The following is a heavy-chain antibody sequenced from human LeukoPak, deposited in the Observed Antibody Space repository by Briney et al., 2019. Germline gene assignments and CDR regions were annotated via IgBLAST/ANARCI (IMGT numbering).Heavy chain of an antibody. CDR1: GFTFSSYA. V-gene: IGHV3-23*01. Sequence: PGGSLRLSCAASGFTFSSYAMRWVRQAPGKGLEWVSAISGSGGSTYYADSVKGRFNISRDNSKHTLYLQMNSLRAEDTAVYYCAKAPPWFGELRENWFDPWGQGTLVTVSS. D-gene: IGHD3-10*01. CDR2: ISGSGGST. CDR3: AKAPPWFGELRENWFDP. J-gene: IGHJ5*02.